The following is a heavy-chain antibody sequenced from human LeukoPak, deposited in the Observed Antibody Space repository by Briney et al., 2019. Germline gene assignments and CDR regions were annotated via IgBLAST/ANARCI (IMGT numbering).Heavy chain of an antibody. Sequence: PSETLSLTCTASGFSISSYYLSWVRQPPGKGLEWVGRIYTSGSTNYNPSLKSRVTMSVDTSKNQFSLKLSSVTAADTAVYYCARGRLFGYYYYYGMDVWGQGTTVTVSS. D-gene: IGHD2-21*01. CDR1: GFSISSYY. CDR3: ARGRLFGYYYYYGMDV. J-gene: IGHJ6*02. CDR2: IYTSGST. V-gene: IGHV4-4*07.